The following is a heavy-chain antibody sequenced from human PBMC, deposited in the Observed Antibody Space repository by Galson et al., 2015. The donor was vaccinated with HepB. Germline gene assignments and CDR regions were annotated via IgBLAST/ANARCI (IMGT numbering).Heavy chain of an antibody. V-gene: IGHV3-23*01. D-gene: IGHD4-23*01. CDR3: AKEGTGTCNSAPCIDY. CDR2: ISGSAGRT. Sequence: SLRLSCAVSGITFSTYAMSWVRQAPGRGLEWVSAISGSAGRTWYADSVKGRFTISRDNSNNMVFLQMNNLRADDTAIYYCAKEGTGTCNSAPCIDYWGRGTLVTVSS. J-gene: IGHJ4*02. CDR1: GITFSTYA.